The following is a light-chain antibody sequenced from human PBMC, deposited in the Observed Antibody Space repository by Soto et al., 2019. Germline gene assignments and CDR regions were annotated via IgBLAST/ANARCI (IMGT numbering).Light chain of an antibody. CDR2: DVS. J-gene: IGLJ2*01. Sequence: QSALTQPASVSGSPGQSITISCTGTNSDIGNYNLVSWYQQHPGKAPKLIIYDVSKRPSGVSNRFSGSKSDNMASLTISGLQAEDEADYYCCSYAGTRDVFGGGTKLTVL. V-gene: IGLV2-23*02. CDR1: NSDIGNYNL. CDR3: CSYAGTRDV.